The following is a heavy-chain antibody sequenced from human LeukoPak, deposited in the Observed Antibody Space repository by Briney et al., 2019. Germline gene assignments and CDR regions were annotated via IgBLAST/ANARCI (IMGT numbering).Heavy chain of an antibody. CDR3: ARAWRSGYSSSWYYYYGMDV. CDR1: GGTFSSYA. D-gene: IGHD6-13*01. CDR2: IIPIFGTA. Sequence: LWASVKVSCKASGGTFSSYAISWVRQAPGQGLEWMGGIIPIFGTANYAQKFQGRVTITADESTSTAYMELSSLRSEDTAVYYCARAWRSGYSSSWYYYYGMDVWGQGTTVTVSS. V-gene: IGHV1-69*13. J-gene: IGHJ6*02.